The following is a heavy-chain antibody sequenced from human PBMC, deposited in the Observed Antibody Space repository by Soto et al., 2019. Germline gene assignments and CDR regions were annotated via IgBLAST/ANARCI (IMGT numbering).Heavy chain of an antibody. J-gene: IGHJ6*02. CDR3: TSLTYDFWSGSLYGMDV. CDR2: IRSKANSYAT. D-gene: IGHD3-3*01. CDR1: GFTFSGSA. Sequence: EVQLVESGGGLVQPGGSLKLSCAASGFTFSGSAMHWVRQASGKGLEWVGRIRSKANSYATAYAASVKGRFTISRDDSKNTAYLQMNSLKTEDTAVYYCTSLTYDFWSGSLYGMDVWGQGTTVTVSS. V-gene: IGHV3-73*02.